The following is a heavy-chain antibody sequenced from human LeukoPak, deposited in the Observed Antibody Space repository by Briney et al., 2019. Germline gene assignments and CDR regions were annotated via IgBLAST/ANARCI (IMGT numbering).Heavy chain of an antibody. J-gene: IGHJ4*02. V-gene: IGHV3-23*01. CDR2: MSGSGGST. Sequence: PGGSLRLSCAASGFTFSSYAMSWVRQAPGKGLEWVSAMSGSGGSTYYANSVKGRFTISRDNSKNTLYLQMNSLRAEDTAVYYCAKDCSSTSRYGSRYFDYWGQGTLVTVSS. D-gene: IGHD2-2*01. CDR3: AKDCSSTSRYGSRYFDY. CDR1: GFTFSSYA.